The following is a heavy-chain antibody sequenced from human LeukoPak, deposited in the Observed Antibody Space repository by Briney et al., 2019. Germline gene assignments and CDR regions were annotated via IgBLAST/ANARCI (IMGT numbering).Heavy chain of an antibody. D-gene: IGHD2-2*01. V-gene: IGHV4-34*01. J-gene: IGHJ5*02. CDR3: ARGAYCSSTSCYGWFDP. CDR1: GGSFSGYY. CDR2: INHSGST. Sequence: SETLSLTCAVYGGSFSGYYWSWIRQPPGKGLEWIREINHSGSTNYNPSLESRVTISVDTSKNQFSLKLSSVTAADTAVYYCARGAYCSSTSCYGWFDPWGQGTLVTVSS.